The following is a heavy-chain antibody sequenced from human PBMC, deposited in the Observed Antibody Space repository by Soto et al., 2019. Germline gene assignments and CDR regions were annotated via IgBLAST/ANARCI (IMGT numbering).Heavy chain of an antibody. D-gene: IGHD2-15*01. J-gene: IGHJ4*02. CDR1: GGSISSSSYY. CDR2: IYYSGST. V-gene: IGHV4-39*01. CDR3: ARANDCSGGSCRGGNDY. Sequence: QLQLQESGPGLVKPSETLSLTCTVSGGSISSSSYYWGWIRQPPGKGLEWIGSIYYSGSTYYNPSLKSRVTISVDTSKNQFSLNLSSVTAADTAVYYCARANDCSGGSCRGGNDYWGQGTLVTVSS.